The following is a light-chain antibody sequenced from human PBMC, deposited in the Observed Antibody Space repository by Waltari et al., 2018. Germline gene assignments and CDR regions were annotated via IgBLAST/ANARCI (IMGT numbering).Light chain of an antibody. CDR3: QAWDSSTRV. J-gene: IGLJ3*02. CDR2: QDS. V-gene: IGLV3-1*01. CDR1: KLGDKY. Sequence: SYELTQPPSVSVSPGQTASLPCSGDKLGDKYACWYQQKPGQSPVLVIYQDSKRPSGIPERFSGSNSGNTATLTISGTQAMDEADYYCQAWDSSTRVFGGGTKLTVL.